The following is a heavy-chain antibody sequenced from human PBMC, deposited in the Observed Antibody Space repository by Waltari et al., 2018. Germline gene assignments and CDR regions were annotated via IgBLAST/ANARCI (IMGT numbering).Heavy chain of an antibody. D-gene: IGHD4-4*01. CDR2: IIPIFGTA. J-gene: IGHJ4*02. CDR3: AITTSFVAEGGPNGDY. V-gene: IGHV1-69*14. Sequence: QVQLVQSGAEVKKPGSSVKVSCKASGGTFSSYAISWVRPAPGQGLEWMGGIIPIFGTANYAQKFQGRVTFTADKSTSTAYMELSSLRSEDTAVYYCAITTSFVAEGGPNGDYWGQGTLVTVSS. CDR1: GGTFSSYA.